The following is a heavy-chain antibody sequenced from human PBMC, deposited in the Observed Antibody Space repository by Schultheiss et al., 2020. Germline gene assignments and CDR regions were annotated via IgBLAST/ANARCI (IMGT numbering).Heavy chain of an antibody. CDR1: GFTFSDYY. CDR2: ISSSGSTI. Sequence: GGSLRLSCAASGFTFSDYYMSWIRQAPGKGVEWVSYISSSGSTIYYADSVKGRFTISRDNAKNSLYLQMNSLRAEDTAVYYCARDRAVVRYSGYEYYYYYYGMDVWGQGNTVTVSS. V-gene: IGHV3-11*01. D-gene: IGHD5-12*01. CDR3: ARDRAVVRYSGYEYYYYYYGMDV. J-gene: IGHJ6*02.